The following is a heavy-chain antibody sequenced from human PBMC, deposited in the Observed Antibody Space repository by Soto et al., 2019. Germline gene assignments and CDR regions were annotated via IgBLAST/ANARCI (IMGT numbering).Heavy chain of an antibody. CDR2: ISAYNGNT. CDR3: AGWEQLVPEGYYYYMDV. D-gene: IGHD6-6*01. Sequence: ASVKVSCKASGYTFTSYGISWVRQAPGQGLEWMGWISAYNGNTNYAQKLQGRVTMTTDTSTSTAYMELRSLGADDTAVYYCAGWEQLVPEGYYYYMDVWGKGTTVTVSS. CDR1: GYTFTSYG. V-gene: IGHV1-18*01. J-gene: IGHJ6*03.